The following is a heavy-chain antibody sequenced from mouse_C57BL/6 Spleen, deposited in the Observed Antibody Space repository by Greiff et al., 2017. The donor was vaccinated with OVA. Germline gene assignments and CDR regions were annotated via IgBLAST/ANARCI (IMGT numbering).Heavy chain of an antibody. CDR3: AGGVLYGSSSLYYAMGD. CDR1: GYTFTTYP. CDR2: FHPYNDDT. V-gene: IGHV1-47*01. Sequence: QVQLQQSGAELVKPGASVKMSCKASGYTFTTYPIEWMKQNHGKSLEWIGNFHPYNDDTKYNEKFKGKATLTVDKSSSTVYLELSRLTSDDSAVYYCAGGVLYGSSSLYYAMGDWGQGTSVTVSS. J-gene: IGHJ4*01. D-gene: IGHD1-1*01.